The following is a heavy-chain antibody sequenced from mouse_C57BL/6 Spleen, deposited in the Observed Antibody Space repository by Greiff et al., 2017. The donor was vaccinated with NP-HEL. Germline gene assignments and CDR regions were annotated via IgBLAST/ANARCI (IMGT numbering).Heavy chain of an antibody. D-gene: IGHD2-3*01. V-gene: IGHV2-5*01. CDR2: IWRGGST. CDR1: GFSLTSYG. J-gene: IGHJ4*01. CDR3: AKKVIYDGTTYAMDY. Sequence: VQLQQSGPGLVQPSQSLSITCTVSGFSLTSYGVHWVRQSPGKGLEWLGVIWRGGSTDYNAAFMSRLSITKDNSKSQVFFKMNSLQADDTAIYYCAKKVIYDGTTYAMDYWGQGTSVTVSS.